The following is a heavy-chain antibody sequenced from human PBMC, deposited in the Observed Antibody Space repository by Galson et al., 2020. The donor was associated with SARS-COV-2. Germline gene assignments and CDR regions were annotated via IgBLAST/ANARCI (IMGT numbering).Heavy chain of an antibody. V-gene: IGHV3-23*01. J-gene: IGHJ6*03. Sequence: GGSLRLSCAASGFTFSLNAMSWVRQAPGKGLEWVSAISGNGGRTYYAGSVKGRFTISRDNSKNTLYRQMNSLRAEDTAVYYCAKNRYVSPYYYYYYMDVWGKGTTVTVSS. CDR2: ISGNGGRT. D-gene: IGHD2-2*01. CDR3: AKNRYVSPYYYYYYMDV. CDR1: GFTFSLNA.